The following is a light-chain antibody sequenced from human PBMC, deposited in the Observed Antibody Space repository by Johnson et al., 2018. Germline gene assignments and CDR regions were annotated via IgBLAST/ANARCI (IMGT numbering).Light chain of an antibody. CDR1: SSNIGNNY. CDR3: GTLASSLSSGNV. Sequence: QSVLTQPPSVSAAPGQKVTISCSGSSSNIGNNYVSWYQQLPGTAPKILIYENNKRPSGIPDRFSGSKSGTSATLGITGLQTGDEADYYCGTLASSLSSGNVVGTGTKVTVL. J-gene: IGLJ1*01. CDR2: ENN. V-gene: IGLV1-51*02.